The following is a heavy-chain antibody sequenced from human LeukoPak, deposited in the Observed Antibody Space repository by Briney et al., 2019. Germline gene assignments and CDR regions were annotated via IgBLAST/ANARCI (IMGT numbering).Heavy chain of an antibody. CDR2: ISYDGSNK. CDR1: GFTFSSYA. Sequence: GGSLRLSCAASGFTFSSYAMHWVRQAPGKGLEWVAVISYDGSNKYYADSVKGRFTISRDNSKNTLYLQMNSLRAEDTAVYYCARGYSYGLFSYAFDIWGQGTMVTVSS. J-gene: IGHJ3*02. D-gene: IGHD5-18*01. V-gene: IGHV3-30*14. CDR3: ARGYSYGLFSYAFDI.